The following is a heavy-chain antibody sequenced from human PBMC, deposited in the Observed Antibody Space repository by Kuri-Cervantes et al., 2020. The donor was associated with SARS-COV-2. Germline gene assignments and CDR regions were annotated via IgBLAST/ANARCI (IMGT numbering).Heavy chain of an antibody. V-gene: IGHV3-7*05. Sequence: GGSLRLSCAASGFTLSNYWMSWVRQAPGKGLEWVANIKQDGSERYYVDSVKGRFTISRDNAKNSLYLQMNSLRAEDPAVYYCARDYHDFWSGYYPFEYWGQGTLVTVSS. CDR1: GFTLSNYW. D-gene: IGHD3-3*01. CDR3: ARDYHDFWSGYYPFEY. J-gene: IGHJ4*02. CDR2: IKQDGSER.